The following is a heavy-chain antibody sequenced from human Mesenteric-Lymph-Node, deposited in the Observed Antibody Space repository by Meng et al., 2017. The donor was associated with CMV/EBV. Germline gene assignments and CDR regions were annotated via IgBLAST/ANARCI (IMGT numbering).Heavy chain of an antibody. CDR3: ARGRGNTYGYFDY. Sequence: GGSLRLSCAASGFTFSSNWMHWVRQAPGKGLVWVSRISGDGSATTYADSVKGRFTISRDNAKNTLYLQMNSLGAEDTAVYYCARGRGNTYGYFDYWGQGALVT. V-gene: IGHV3-74*01. J-gene: IGHJ4*02. CDR1: GFTFSSNW. CDR2: ISGDGSAT. D-gene: IGHD5-18*01.